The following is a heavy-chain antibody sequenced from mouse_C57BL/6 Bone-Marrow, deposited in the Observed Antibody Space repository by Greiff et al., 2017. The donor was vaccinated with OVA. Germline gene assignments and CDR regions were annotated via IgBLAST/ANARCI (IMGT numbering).Heavy chain of an antibody. CDR1: GFNIKDDY. Sequence: VQLQQSGAELVRPGASVKLSCTASGFNIKDDYMHWVKPRPEQGLEWIGWIDPENGDTEYASKFQGKATITADTSSNTAYLQLSSLTSEDTAVYYCTTGGDWYFDVWGTGTTVTVSS. V-gene: IGHV14-4*01. J-gene: IGHJ1*03. CDR3: TTGGDWYFDV. CDR2: IDPENGDT.